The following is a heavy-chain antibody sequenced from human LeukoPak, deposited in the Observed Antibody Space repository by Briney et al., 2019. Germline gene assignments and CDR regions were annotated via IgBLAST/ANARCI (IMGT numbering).Heavy chain of an antibody. CDR3: ASGIDY. V-gene: IGHV4-61*02. J-gene: IGHJ4*02. CDR2: IYTSGST. CDR1: GGSISSGSYY. Sequence: SETLSITCTVSGGSISSGSYYWSWIRQPAGKGLEWIGRIYTSGSTNYNPSLKSRVTISVDTSKNQFSLKLSSVTAADTAVYYCASGIDYWGQETLVTVSS. D-gene: IGHD1-26*01.